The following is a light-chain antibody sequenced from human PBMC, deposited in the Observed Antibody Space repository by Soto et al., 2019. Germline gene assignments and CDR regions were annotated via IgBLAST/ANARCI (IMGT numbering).Light chain of an antibody. Sequence: NFMLTQPHSVSESPGKTVTISCTGSSGSIASNYVQWYQQRPGSAPTTVIYEDNQRPSGVPDRFSVSIDSSSNSASLTISGLKTEDEADYYCQSYDSSNVVFGGGTKLTVL. J-gene: IGLJ2*01. CDR3: QSYDSSNVV. V-gene: IGLV6-57*02. CDR1: SGSIASNY. CDR2: EDN.